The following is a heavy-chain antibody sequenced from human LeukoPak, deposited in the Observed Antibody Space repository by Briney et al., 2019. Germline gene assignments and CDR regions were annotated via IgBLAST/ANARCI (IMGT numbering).Heavy chain of an antibody. CDR2: MSPNSGDT. Sequence: ASVKVSCKASGYTFTSYDFNWVRRATGQRPEWMGWMSPNSGDTGYAQKFQDRVTMTRNTSISTAYMELSSLRSDDTAVYYCARGPPNWGYDYWGPGTLVTVSP. V-gene: IGHV1-8*01. CDR1: GYTFTSYD. CDR3: ARGPPNWGYDY. J-gene: IGHJ4*02. D-gene: IGHD7-27*01.